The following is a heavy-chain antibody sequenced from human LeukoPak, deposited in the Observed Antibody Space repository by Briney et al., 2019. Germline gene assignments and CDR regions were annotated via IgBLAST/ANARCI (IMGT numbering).Heavy chain of an antibody. D-gene: IGHD6-19*01. J-gene: IGHJ4*02. Sequence: GSLRLSCAASGFTFSSYEMNWVRQAPGKGLEWVSCISSTGSTIYYADSVKGRFTVSRDNAKNSLYLQMNSLRAEDTAVHYCARPGYNSGSEYFDYWGQGTLVTVSS. CDR3: ARPGYNSGSEYFDY. CDR2: ISSTGSTI. CDR1: GFTFSSYE. V-gene: IGHV3-48*03.